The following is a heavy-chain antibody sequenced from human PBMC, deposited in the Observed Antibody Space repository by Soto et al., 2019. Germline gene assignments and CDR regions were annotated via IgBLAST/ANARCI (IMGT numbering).Heavy chain of an antibody. J-gene: IGHJ2*01. CDR3: VRKKWVIAKYWYSAL. CDR2: MNPNSGNT. Sequence: PGPQVKVSCKASGYTFTSYDINWVRQATGQGLEWLGWMNPNSGNTGYPQKLQGRVTMTRSNSISTAYMELSSLTSEDTAVYYCVRKKWVIAKYWYSALWGLGTQVTVSS. D-gene: IGHD2-21*01. CDR1: GYTFTSYD. V-gene: IGHV1-8*01.